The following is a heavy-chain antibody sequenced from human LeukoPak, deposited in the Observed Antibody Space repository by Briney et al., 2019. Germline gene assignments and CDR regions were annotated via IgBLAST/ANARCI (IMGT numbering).Heavy chain of an antibody. CDR2: IWYDGSKK. Sequence: GRSLRLSCAASGFSFSSYGMHWVRQAPGKGLEWVAVIWYDGSKKYYADSVKGRFIISRDNSRNTLYLQMNSLRAEDTAVYYCARDSDYGGNQDAFDIWGQGTMVTVSS. J-gene: IGHJ3*02. D-gene: IGHD4-23*01. CDR1: GFSFSSYG. V-gene: IGHV3-33*01. CDR3: ARDSDYGGNQDAFDI.